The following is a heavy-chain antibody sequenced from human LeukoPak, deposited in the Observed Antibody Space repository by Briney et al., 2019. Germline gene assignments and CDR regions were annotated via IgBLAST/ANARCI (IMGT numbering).Heavy chain of an antibody. CDR3: ARGRDGYSRPFDY. Sequence: GESLKISCKGSGYSFSNYWIGWVRQMPGKGLEWMGIIYPGDSDTRYSPSFEGQVTMSVDKSISTAYLQWSSLKASDTATYYCARGRDGYSRPFDYWGQGTLVTVSS. CDR2: IYPGDSDT. CDR1: GYSFSNYW. D-gene: IGHD5-24*01. J-gene: IGHJ4*02. V-gene: IGHV5-51*01.